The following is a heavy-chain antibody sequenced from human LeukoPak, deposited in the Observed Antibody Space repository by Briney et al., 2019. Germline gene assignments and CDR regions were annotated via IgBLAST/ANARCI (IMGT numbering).Heavy chain of an antibody. CDR2: ISSSSSYI. Sequence: GGSLRLSCAASGFTFTNAWMNWVRQAPGKGLEWVSSISSSSSYIYYADSVKGRFTISRDNAKNSLYLQMNSLRAEDTAVYYCAAAPKGQWLEGYWGQGTLVTVSS. CDR1: GFTFTNAW. J-gene: IGHJ4*02. CDR3: AAAPKGQWLEGY. D-gene: IGHD6-19*01. V-gene: IGHV3-21*01.